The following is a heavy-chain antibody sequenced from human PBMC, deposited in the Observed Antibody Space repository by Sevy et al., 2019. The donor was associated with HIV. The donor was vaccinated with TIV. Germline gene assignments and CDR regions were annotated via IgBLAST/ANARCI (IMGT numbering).Heavy chain of an antibody. D-gene: IGHD6-13*01. Sequence: GESLKISCKGSGYSFTSYWIGWVRQMPGKGPEWMGIIYPGVSDTRYSPSFQGQVTISADKSISTAYLQWSSLKASDTAMYYCVRLDSSSWYWFDPWGQGTLVTVSS. CDR3: VRLDSSSWYWFDP. V-gene: IGHV5-51*01. J-gene: IGHJ5*02. CDR2: IYPGVSDT. CDR1: GYSFTSYW.